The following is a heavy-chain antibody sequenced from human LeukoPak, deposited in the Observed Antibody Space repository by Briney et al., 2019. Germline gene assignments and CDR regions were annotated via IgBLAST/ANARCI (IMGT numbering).Heavy chain of an antibody. J-gene: IGHJ3*02. Sequence: ASETVSYKLSGYTLTQLFLLWVRQAAGKGRAGMGGFDPLDGETIYAQKFQGRVTMTEDTSTDPGYMELSNLRSEDTAVYYCATAVGVVFRVAFDIWGQGTMVTVSS. CDR2: FDPLDGET. V-gene: IGHV1-24*01. CDR1: GYTLTQLF. D-gene: IGHD3-3*01. CDR3: ATAVGVVFRVAFDI.